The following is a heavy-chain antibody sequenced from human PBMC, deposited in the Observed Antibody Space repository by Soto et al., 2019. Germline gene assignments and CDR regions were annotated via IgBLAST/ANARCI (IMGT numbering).Heavy chain of an antibody. CDR1: GFTFSSYW. CDR2: ISGSGGST. D-gene: IGHD3-10*01. J-gene: IGHJ6*02. V-gene: IGHV3-23*01. CDR3: AKMNRESGWPYYYGMDV. Sequence: GGSLRLSCAASGFTFSSYWMHWVRQVPGKGLEWVSAISGSGGSTYYADSVKGRFTISRDNSKNTLYLQMNSLRAEDTAVYYCAKMNRESGWPYYYGMDVWGQGTTVTVSS.